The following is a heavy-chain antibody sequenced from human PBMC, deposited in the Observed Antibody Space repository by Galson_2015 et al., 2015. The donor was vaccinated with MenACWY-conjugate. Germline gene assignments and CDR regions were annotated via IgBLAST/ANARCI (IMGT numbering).Heavy chain of an antibody. D-gene: IGHD2-8*02. CDR3: ARDYGWDRNYFDP. V-gene: IGHV3-48*04. CDR1: GFTFSSYN. Sequence: SLRLSCAASGFTFSSYNMNWVRQAPGKGLEWVSCISSSSSTIYYADSVKGRFTISRDNAKNSLYLQMNSLRAEDTAVYYCARDYGWDRNYFDPWGQGTLVTVSS. CDR2: ISSSSSTI. J-gene: IGHJ5*02.